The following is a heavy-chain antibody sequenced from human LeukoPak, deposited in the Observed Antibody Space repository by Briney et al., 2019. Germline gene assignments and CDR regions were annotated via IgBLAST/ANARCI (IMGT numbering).Heavy chain of an antibody. CDR3: AKDYRGSGYFFDV. D-gene: IGHD3-3*01. CDR2: ISGNGDTT. CDR1: GFTFSNYA. Sequence: GGSLKLSCAGSGFTFSNYAMSWVRQAPGKGLEWVSVISGNGDTTYYADSVKGRFTISRDNSKNTLYLQMNSLRAEDTAIYSCAKDYRGSGYFFDVWGQGTMVAVSS. V-gene: IGHV3-23*01. J-gene: IGHJ3*01.